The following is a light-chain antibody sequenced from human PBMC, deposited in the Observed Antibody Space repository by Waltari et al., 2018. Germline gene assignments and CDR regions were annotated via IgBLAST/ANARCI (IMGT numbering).Light chain of an antibody. CDR3: CSYAGTTL. CDR2: ENS. CDR1: SSDVGNFIL. V-gene: IGLV2-23*01. Sequence: QSALTQPASVSGSPGQSITISCTGTSSDVGNFILVSWYQQHPGKAPKLVIYENSKRPSGVSSRFSGSRSGNAASLTVSGLQAEDEAVYCCSYAGTTLFGGGTKLTVL. J-gene: IGLJ2*01.